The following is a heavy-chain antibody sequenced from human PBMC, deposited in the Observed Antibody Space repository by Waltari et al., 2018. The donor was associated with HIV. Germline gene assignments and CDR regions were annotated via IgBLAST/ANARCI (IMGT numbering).Heavy chain of an antibody. D-gene: IGHD3-10*01. CDR2: LNGDGTTN. CDR3: ARRHATEGVLDL. V-gene: IGHV3-74*01. Sequence: EVQLLDSGGGLVQPGGSLSLSFAASGFTFSHFWMHWVRQVPGKGPVWISRLNGDGTTNLYADSVKGRFTISRDNTRDALYLQMNSLRAEDTAVYYCARRHATEGVLDLWGRGTLVTVSS. J-gene: IGHJ2*01. CDR1: GFTFSHFW.